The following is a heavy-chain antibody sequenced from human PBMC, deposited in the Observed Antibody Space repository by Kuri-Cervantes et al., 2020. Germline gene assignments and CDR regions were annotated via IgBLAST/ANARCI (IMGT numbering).Heavy chain of an antibody. J-gene: IGHJ2*01. CDR2: IKQDGSEK. V-gene: IGHV3-7*04. Sequence: GGSLRLSCAASGFTFSSYWTSWVRQAPGKGLEWVANIKQDGSEKYYVDSVKGRFTISRDNAKNSLYLQMNSLRAEDTAVYYCARVFDLWGRGTLVTVSS. CDR1: GFTFSSYW. CDR3: ARVFDL.